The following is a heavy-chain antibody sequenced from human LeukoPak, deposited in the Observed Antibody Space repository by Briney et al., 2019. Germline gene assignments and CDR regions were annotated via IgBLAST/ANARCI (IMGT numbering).Heavy chain of an antibody. CDR3: ARDYCSSFSCQDY. CDR1: GFPFSSYG. J-gene: IGHJ4*02. Sequence: SGRSLRLSCAASGFPFSSYGMHWVRQAPGKGLEWVAIIWYDGSNQYYADSVKGRFTISRDNSKNTLYLQMNSLRAEDMAVYYCARDYCSSFSCQDYWGQGTLVTVSS. CDR2: IWYDGSNQ. D-gene: IGHD2-2*01. V-gene: IGHV3-33*01.